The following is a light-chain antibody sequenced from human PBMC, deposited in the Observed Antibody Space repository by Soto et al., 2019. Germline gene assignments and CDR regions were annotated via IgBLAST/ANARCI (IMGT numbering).Light chain of an antibody. Sequence: EVVLTQSPATLSLSPGERATLSCRASQSVSSYLAWYQQKPGQAPRLLIYDASNRATGIPARFSGSGSGTDFTLTISSLEPEDFAVYYCQQRSNLITFGLGTRLEIK. J-gene: IGKJ5*01. CDR1: QSVSSY. CDR2: DAS. V-gene: IGKV3-11*01. CDR3: QQRSNLIT.